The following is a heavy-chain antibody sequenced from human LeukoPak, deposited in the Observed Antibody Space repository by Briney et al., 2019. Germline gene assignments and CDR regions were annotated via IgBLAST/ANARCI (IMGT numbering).Heavy chain of an antibody. CDR3: TTQADCSSTSCYGMNV. V-gene: IGHV3-15*05. CDR1: GFTFSNAW. D-gene: IGHD2-2*01. Sequence: GGSLRLSCAASGFTFSNAWMSWVRQAPGKGLEWVGRIKSKADGGTTDYAAPVKGRFTISRDDSKNTQYLQMNSLKTEDRAVYYCTTQADCSSTSCYGMNVWGQGTTVTVSS. J-gene: IGHJ6*02. CDR2: IKSKADGGTT.